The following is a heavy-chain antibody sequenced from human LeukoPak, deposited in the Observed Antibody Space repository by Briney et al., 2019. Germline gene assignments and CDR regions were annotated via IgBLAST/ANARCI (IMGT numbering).Heavy chain of an antibody. CDR3: ARDTRYSYGYWLDYYYMDV. Sequence: PGWSLTLSCAASGLTFSSYWMSWVRQAPGKGLDWVANINQDGSEKYYVDSVKGRFTISRDNAKNSLYLQMNSLRAEDTAVYYCARDTRYSYGYWLDYYYMDVWGKGTTVTISS. J-gene: IGHJ6*03. CDR1: GLTFSSYW. D-gene: IGHD5-18*01. CDR2: INQDGSEK. V-gene: IGHV3-7*01.